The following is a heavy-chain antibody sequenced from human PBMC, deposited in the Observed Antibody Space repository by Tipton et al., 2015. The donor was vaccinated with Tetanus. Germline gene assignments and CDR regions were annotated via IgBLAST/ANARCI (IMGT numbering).Heavy chain of an antibody. Sequence: TLSLTCTVSGDSISFYYWSWIRQPPGKGLEWSGYIYYSGNTKYNPSLKSRVTMSVDTSKNQISLNLTSVTPADTAVYYCARDLRRYQQNNWFGPWGQGTLVTVSS. V-gene: IGHV4-59*01. CDR1: GDSISFYY. D-gene: IGHD2-2*01. CDR2: IYYSGNT. CDR3: ARDLRRYQQNNWFGP. J-gene: IGHJ5*02.